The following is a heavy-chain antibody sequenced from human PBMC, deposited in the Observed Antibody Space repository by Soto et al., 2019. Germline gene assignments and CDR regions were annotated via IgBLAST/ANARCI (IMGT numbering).Heavy chain of an antibody. V-gene: IGHV1-3*01. CDR1: GNTVPNYA. J-gene: IGHJ4*02. CDR2: INAGNGNT. Sequence: ASVKVSCKASGNTVPNYAMHWVRQAPGQRLEWMGWINAGNGNTKYSPKFQGRVTITRDTSASTAYMELSSLRSEDTAVYYCARGSGPMIEWHWGQGTLVTVSS. D-gene: IGHD3-22*01. CDR3: ARGSGPMIEWH.